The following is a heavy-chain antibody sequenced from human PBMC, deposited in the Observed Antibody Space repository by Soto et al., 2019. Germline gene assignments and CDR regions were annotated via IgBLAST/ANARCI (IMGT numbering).Heavy chain of an antibody. D-gene: IGHD4-17*01. V-gene: IGHV4-31*03. J-gene: IGHJ4*02. CDR1: GGSISSGGYY. CDR3: ARSPTTTVTTYFDY. Sequence: PSETLSLTCTVSGGSISSGGYYWSWIRQHPGKGLEWIGYIYYSGSTYYNPSLKSRVTISVDTSKNQFSLELSSVTAADTAVYYCARSPTTTVTTYFDYWGQGTLVTVSS. CDR2: IYYSGST.